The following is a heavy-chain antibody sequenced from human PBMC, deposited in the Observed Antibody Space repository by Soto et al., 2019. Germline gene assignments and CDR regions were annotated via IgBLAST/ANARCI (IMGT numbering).Heavy chain of an antibody. CDR2: IIPIFGTA. CDR1: GGTFSSYA. Sequence: QVQLVRSGAEVKKPGSSVKVSCKASGGTFSSYAISWVRQAPGQGLEWVGGIIPIFGTANYAQKVQGRVTITADKSTSTAYMELSSLRSEDTAVYYCARGMQQLRGGYFDYWGQGTLVTVSS. J-gene: IGHJ4*02. D-gene: IGHD6-13*01. CDR3: ARGMQQLRGGYFDY. V-gene: IGHV1-69*06.